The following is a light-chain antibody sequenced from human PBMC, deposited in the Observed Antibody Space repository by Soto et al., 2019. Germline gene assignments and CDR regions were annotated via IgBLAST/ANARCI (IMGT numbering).Light chain of an antibody. J-gene: IGKJ2*01. V-gene: IGKV3-20*01. CDR2: GVS. CDR1: QSVPSTY. Sequence: EIVLTQSPGTLSLSPGERATLSCRASQSVPSTYLAWYQQRPGQAPRLLIYGVSTRAPGIPDRFSGSGSGTDFTLTISRLEPEDFATYYCQQAKSFPYTFGQGTKLEIK. CDR3: QQAKSFPYT.